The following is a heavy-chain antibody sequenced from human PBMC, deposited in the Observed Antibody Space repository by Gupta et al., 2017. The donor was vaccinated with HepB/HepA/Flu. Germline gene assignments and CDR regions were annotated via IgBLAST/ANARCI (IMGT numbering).Heavy chain of an antibody. D-gene: IGHD3-3*01. Sequence: VQLLESGGGLVQPGGSLRLSCAVSGFTFSSYAMSWVRQAPGKGLEWVSGISGSGGRTYYVDSVKGRFTISRDNSKNTLYLQMNSLRAEDTAVYYCAKWSGDDFGSGIVAYWIDPWGQGTLVTVSS. CDR2: ISGSGGRT. J-gene: IGHJ5*02. CDR3: AKWSGDDFGSGIVAYWIDP. V-gene: IGHV3-23*01. CDR1: GFTFSSYA.